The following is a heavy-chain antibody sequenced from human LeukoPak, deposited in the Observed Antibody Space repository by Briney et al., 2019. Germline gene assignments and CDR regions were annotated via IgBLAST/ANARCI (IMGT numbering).Heavy chain of an antibody. V-gene: IGHV1-2*02. CDR3: ARHGFDF. J-gene: IGHJ4*02. CDR2: INPNSGGT. Sequence: ASVKVSCKASGYTFTDYYMHGVRQAPGQGLEGMGWINPNSGGTNYAQKFQGRVTMTRDTSSSTAYMELGSLRFDHTAVYYCARHGFDFWGQGTLVTVSS. CDR1: GYTFTDYY.